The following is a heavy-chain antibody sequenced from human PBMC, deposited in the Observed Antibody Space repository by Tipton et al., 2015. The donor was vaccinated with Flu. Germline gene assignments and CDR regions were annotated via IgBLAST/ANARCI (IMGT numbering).Heavy chain of an antibody. CDR2: IYDSGRI. Sequence: GLVKPSETLSLICTVSGASVSGSRYYWAWIRQAPGKGPECIGTIYDSGRIYYNPSLKSRLIISVDTSKNQFSLRLSTVTAAETARYYCARVGDSSVAYGLDYWGQGKLVTVSS. CDR3: ARVGDSSVAYGLDY. D-gene: IGHD3-22*01. V-gene: IGHV4-39*07. J-gene: IGHJ4*02. CDR1: GASVSGSRYY.